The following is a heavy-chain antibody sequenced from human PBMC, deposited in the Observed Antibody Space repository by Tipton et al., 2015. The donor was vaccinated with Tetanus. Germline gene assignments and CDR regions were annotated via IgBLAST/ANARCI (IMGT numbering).Heavy chain of an antibody. V-gene: IGHV4-59*01. D-gene: IGHD2-8*01. J-gene: IGHJ4*02. CDR1: GAPISSYY. CDR2: THHSGDT. CDR3: ARGLIDDFLGSRIYFDS. Sequence: TLSLTCSVSGAPISSYYWNWIRQVPGKGLEWIGYTHHSGDTNYNPSLSGRVTTSVDTSKNQFSLKMSSVTAADTAVYYCARGLIDDFLGSRIYFDSWGPGTLVTVSS.